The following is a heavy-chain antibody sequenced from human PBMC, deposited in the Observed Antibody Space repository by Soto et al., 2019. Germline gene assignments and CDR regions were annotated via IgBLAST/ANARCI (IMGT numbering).Heavy chain of an antibody. J-gene: IGHJ6*02. D-gene: IGHD6-19*01. V-gene: IGHV3-7*05. Sequence: EVQLVESGGGLVQPGGSLRLSCLASEFTFNTYWMNWVRQAPGRGLEWVANIKDDGSEKNYVDSVKGRFTISRDNDKKSLSLQMNSLRGEDKAVYFCARDWGTPGRGSAVGYYYHYGMDVWGQGTTVTVSS. CDR1: EFTFNTYW. CDR2: IKDDGSEK. CDR3: ARDWGTPGRGSAVGYYYHYGMDV.